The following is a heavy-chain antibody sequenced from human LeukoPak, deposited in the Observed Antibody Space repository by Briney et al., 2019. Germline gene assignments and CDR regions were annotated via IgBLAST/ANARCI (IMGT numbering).Heavy chain of an antibody. CDR2: IDPSDSYT. V-gene: IGHV5-10-1*01. J-gene: IGHJ4*02. CDR1: GYTFSSYW. D-gene: IGHD1-1*01. CDR3: ARYTTGDFDY. Sequence: GESLNISCKGSGYTFSSYWISWVRQMPGKGLEWMGRIDPSDSYTNYSPSFQGHVTISADKSISTAYLQWSSLKASDTAMYYCARYTTGDFDYWGQGTLVTVSS.